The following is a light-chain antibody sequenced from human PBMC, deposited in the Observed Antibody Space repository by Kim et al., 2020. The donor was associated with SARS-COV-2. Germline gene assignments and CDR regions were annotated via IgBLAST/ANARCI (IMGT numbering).Light chain of an antibody. CDR1: SSDVGGYNY. CDR3: NSYTSSSTPV. V-gene: IGLV2-14*03. J-gene: IGLJ3*02. Sequence: QSALAQPASVSGSPGQSITISCTGTSSDVGGYNYVSWYQQHPGKAPKLMIYDVSKRPSGFSSRFSGSKSGNTASLTISGLQAEDEADYYCNSYTSSSTPVFGGGTQLTVL. CDR2: DVS.